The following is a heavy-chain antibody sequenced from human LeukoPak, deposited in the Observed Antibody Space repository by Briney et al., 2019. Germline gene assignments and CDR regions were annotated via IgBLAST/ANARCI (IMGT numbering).Heavy chain of an antibody. Sequence: PGGSLRLSCAASGFTFSDNWMTWVRQAPGKGLEWVSHIRSSSRTTYYADSVKGRFTISRDDAKNSLYLQMNSLRGEDTAVYYCASWAGRTAGFSGAFDLWGQGTLVTVSS. CDR2: IRSSSRTT. CDR3: ASWAGRTAGFSGAFDL. CDR1: GFTFSDNW. J-gene: IGHJ5*02. V-gene: IGHV3-48*01. D-gene: IGHD6-25*01.